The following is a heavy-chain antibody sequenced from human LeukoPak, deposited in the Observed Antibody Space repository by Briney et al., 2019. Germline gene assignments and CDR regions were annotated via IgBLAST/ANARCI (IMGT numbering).Heavy chain of an antibody. V-gene: IGHV3-48*01. J-gene: IGHJ4*02. D-gene: IGHD3-3*01. CDR2: ISSSSNTI. Sequence: GGSLRLSCVASGFTFSSYSMNWVRQSPGKRLEWVSYISSSSNTIYYADSVKVRFTISRDNANNSLYLQMNSLRAEDTAVYYCARDGFDFWSGYPTTVDYWGQGTLVTVSS. CDR1: GFTFSSYS. CDR3: ARDGFDFWSGYPTTVDY.